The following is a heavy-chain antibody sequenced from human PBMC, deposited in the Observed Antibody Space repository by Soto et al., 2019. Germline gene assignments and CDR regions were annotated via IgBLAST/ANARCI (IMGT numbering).Heavy chain of an antibody. Sequence: SETLALTCTVSGGSIRSRSDYWGWIRQPPGKGLEWIGHIHYSGSTYYNPSLKSRVTISADTSKNQFSLKLSSVTAADAALYYCAARYCTNGVCYYFDYWGLGALVTVSS. CDR2: IHYSGST. J-gene: IGHJ4*02. D-gene: IGHD2-8*01. CDR3: AARYCTNGVCYYFDY. V-gene: IGHV4-39*01. CDR1: GGSIRSRSDY.